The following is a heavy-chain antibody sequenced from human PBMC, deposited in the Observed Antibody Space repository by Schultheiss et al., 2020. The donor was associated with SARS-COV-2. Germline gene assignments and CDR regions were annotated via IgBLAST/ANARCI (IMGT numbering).Heavy chain of an antibody. CDR3: ARLESGVVPAANFDY. Sequence: KVSCKGSGYSFTSYWIGWVRQMPGKGLEWMGIIYPGDSDTRYSPSFQGQVTISADKSISTAYLQWSSLKASDTGMYYCARLESGVVPAANFDYWGQGTLVTVSS. V-gene: IGHV5-51*01. J-gene: IGHJ4*02. CDR1: GYSFTSYW. CDR2: IYPGDSDT. D-gene: IGHD2-2*01.